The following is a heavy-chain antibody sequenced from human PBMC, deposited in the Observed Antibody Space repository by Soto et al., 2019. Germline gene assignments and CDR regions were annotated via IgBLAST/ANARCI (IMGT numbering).Heavy chain of an antibody. D-gene: IGHD1-26*01. CDR3: ARARMFSGAHHDY. Sequence: QVHLVQSGAVVENPGASVKVSCKASGYTFTNFGINWVRQAPGHGLEWMGWITPYNGNANYQQKHQDRLTITTDTSTNTAYLELRSLRSDDTAVYFCARARMFSGAHHDYWGQGTRVTVSS. CDR1: GYTFTNFG. V-gene: IGHV1-18*04. CDR2: ITPYNGNA. J-gene: IGHJ4*02.